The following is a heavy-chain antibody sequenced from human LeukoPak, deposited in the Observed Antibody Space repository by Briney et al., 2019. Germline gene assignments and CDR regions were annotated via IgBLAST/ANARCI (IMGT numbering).Heavy chain of an antibody. J-gene: IGHJ4*02. CDR3: AKVPHSWGLFDS. V-gene: IGHV3-48*01. Sequence: PGGSLRLSCAASGFTFSRDSMNWVRQAPGKGLEWVSYINGGGSPIFYADSVRGRFTISRDNAKNSLHLQMDSLRTEDTAVYYCAKVPHSWGLFDSWGQGTLVTVSS. CDR1: GFTFSRDS. D-gene: IGHD7-27*01. CDR2: INGGGSPI.